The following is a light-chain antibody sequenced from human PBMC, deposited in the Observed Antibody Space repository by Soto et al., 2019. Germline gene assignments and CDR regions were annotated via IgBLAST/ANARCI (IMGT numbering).Light chain of an antibody. V-gene: IGKV3-11*01. CDR1: QSVTSY. CDR2: DAS. Sequence: EIVLTQSPATLSLSPGERATLSCGASQSVTSYLAWYQQKPGQAPRLLIHDASYRATGIPARFSGSGSGSDFTLTISSLEPEDFAVYYCQQRSGWPYTFGQGTKVEI. J-gene: IGKJ2*01. CDR3: QQRSGWPYT.